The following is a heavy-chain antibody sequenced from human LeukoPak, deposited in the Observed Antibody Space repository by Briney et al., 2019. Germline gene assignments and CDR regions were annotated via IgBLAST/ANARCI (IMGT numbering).Heavy chain of an antibody. J-gene: IGHJ4*02. CDR3: ANGGSIAVATPLDY. V-gene: IGHV3-20*04. Sequence: PTGGSLRLSCVVSGFTFDEYSMPWVRQAPGKGLEWVSVIEWNGGRTYYADSVKGRFTISRDNSKNTLYLQMNSLRAEDTAVYYCANGGSIAVATPLDYWGQGTLVTVSS. D-gene: IGHD6-19*01. CDR1: GFTFDEYS. CDR2: IEWNGGRT.